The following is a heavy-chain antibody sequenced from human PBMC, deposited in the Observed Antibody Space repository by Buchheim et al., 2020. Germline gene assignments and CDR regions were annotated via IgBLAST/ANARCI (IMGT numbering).Heavy chain of an antibody. Sequence: QVQLVESGGGVVQPGRSLRLSCAASGFTFSSYGMHWVRQAPGKGLEWVAVISYDGSNKYYADSVKGRFTISRDNSKNTLYLQMNSLRAEDTAVYYCAKDFESSVWYFDLWGRGTL. V-gene: IGHV3-30*18. CDR1: GFTFSSYG. CDR3: AKDFESSVWYFDL. J-gene: IGHJ2*01. CDR2: ISYDGSNK. D-gene: IGHD3-22*01.